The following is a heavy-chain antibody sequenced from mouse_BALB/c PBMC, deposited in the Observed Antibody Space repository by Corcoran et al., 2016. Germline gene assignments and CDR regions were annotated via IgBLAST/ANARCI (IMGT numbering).Heavy chain of an antibody. CDR3: ATMITYYFDY. V-gene: IGHV14-1*02. CDR1: GFNIKDYY. D-gene: IGHD2-4*01. J-gene: IGHJ2*01. CDR2: IDPENGNT. Sequence: EVQLQQSGAELVRPGALVKLSCKASGFNIKDYYMHWVKQRPEQGLEWIGWIDPENGNTIYDPKFQGKASITADTSSNPAYLQLSSLTSEDTAVYYCATMITYYFDYWGQGTTLTVSS.